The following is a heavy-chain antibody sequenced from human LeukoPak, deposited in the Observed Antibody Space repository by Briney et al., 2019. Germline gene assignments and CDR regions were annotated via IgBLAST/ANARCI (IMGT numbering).Heavy chain of an antibody. CDR2: IYYSGST. D-gene: IGHD3-22*01. J-gene: IGHJ3*02. CDR1: GGSISSGDYY. V-gene: IGHV4-30-4*08. Sequence: SETLSLTCTVSGGSISSGDYYWSWIRQPPGKGLEWSGYIYYSGSTYYNPSLKSRVTISVDTSKNQFSLKLSSVTAADTAVYYCARGPQWLDAFDIWGQGTMVTVSS. CDR3: ARGPQWLDAFDI.